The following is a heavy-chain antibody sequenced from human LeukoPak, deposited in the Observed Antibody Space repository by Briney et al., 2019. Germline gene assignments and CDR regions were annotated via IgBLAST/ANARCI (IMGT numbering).Heavy chain of an antibody. J-gene: IGHJ4*02. V-gene: IGHV4-4*07. Sequence: SETLSLTCTVSGGSINSYYWSWIRQPAGKGLEWIGRIYSSGSTNYSPSLKSRVSMSVDTSKNQFSLKLTSVTAADTAVYYCARGGEATVVTMWGQGILVTVSS. D-gene: IGHD4-23*01. CDR2: IYSSGST. CDR3: ARGGEATVVTM. CDR1: GGSINSYY.